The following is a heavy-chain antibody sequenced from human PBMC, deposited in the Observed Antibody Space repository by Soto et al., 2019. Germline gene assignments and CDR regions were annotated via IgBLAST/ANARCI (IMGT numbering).Heavy chain of an antibody. Sequence: GGSLRLSCAASGFTFSDYYMSWIRQAPWKGLEWVSYISSSSSYTNYADSVKGRFTISRDNAKNSLYLQMNSLRAEDTAVYYCASLVEMATIPYYFDYWGQGTLVTVSS. D-gene: IGHD5-12*01. V-gene: IGHV3-11*06. CDR3: ASLVEMATIPYYFDY. CDR2: ISSSSSYT. CDR1: GFTFSDYY. J-gene: IGHJ4*02.